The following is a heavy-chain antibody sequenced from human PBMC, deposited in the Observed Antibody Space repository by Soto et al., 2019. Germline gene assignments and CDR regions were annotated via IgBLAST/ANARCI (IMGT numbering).Heavy chain of an antibody. J-gene: IGHJ5*02. D-gene: IGHD1-26*01. Sequence: SSETLSLTCTVSGGSISSSSYYWGWIRQPPGKGLEWIGSIYYSGTTYYNPSLKSRVTISVDTSKNQFSLKLRSVTAADTAVYYCARQSPDYLGSVGWFDPWGQGTLVTVSS. CDR2: IYYSGTT. CDR3: ARQSPDYLGSVGWFDP. V-gene: IGHV4-39*01. CDR1: GGSISSSSYY.